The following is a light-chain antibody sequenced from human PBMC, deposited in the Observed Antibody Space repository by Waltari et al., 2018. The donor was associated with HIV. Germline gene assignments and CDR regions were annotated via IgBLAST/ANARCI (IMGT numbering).Light chain of an antibody. CDR1: QNINNY. CDR2: GAS. CDR3: LQTYSIPFT. Sequence: QSPSSLSGSVGDSVTITCRASQNINNYLSWYQQKPAKAPKLLIYGASSLQRGVSSRFTTTGSGSDFTLTIRGLQPEDFATYYCLQTYSIPFTFGGGTKVEI. J-gene: IGKJ4*01. V-gene: IGKV1-39*01.